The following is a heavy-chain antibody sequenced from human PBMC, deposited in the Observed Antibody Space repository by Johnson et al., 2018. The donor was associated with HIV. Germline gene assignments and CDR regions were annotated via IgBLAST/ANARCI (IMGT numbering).Heavy chain of an antibody. CDR2: IYSGGST. CDR3: ASLSSSGAFDI. J-gene: IGHJ3*02. CDR1: GFTFSSYG. V-gene: IGHV3-NL1*01. Sequence: QVQLVESGGGLIQPGGSLRLSCAASGFTFSSYGMHWVRQAPGKGMEWVSVIYSGGSTYYAASAKGRFTISRDNSKNTLYLQMNSLRAEDTAVYYCASLSSSGAFDIWGQGTMVTVSS. D-gene: IGHD6-6*01.